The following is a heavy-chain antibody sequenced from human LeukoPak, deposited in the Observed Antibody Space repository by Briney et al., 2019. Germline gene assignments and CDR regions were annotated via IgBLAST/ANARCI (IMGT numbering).Heavy chain of an antibody. Sequence: GESLRLSCAASGFTFSRYWIHWVRQAPGKGLEWVSRINPDGSTTTYADSVKGRFTISRDNAKNTVYLQMNSLRADDTAVYYCAKLRGYIYGEVESWGQGTLVTVSS. D-gene: IGHD5-12*01. V-gene: IGHV3-74*01. CDR2: INPDGSTT. CDR1: GFTFSRYW. CDR3: AKLRGYIYGEVES. J-gene: IGHJ5*01.